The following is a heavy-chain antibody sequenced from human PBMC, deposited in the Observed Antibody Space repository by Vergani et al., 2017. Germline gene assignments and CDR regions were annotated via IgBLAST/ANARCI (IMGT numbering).Heavy chain of an antibody. J-gene: IGHJ6*02. V-gene: IGHV1-69*02. CDR1: GGTFSSYT. D-gene: IGHD3-22*01. CDR2: IIPILGIA. CDR3: AKQSSYYDSRARGMDV. Sequence: QVQLVQSGAEVKKPGSSVKVSCKASGGTFSSYTISWVRQAPGQGLEWMGRIIPILGIANYAQKFQGRVTITADKSTSTAYMGLSSLRSEDTAVYYCAKQSSYYDSRARGMDVWGQGTTVTVSS.